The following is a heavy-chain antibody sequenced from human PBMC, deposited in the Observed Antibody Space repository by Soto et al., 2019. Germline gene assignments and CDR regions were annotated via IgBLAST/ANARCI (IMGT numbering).Heavy chain of an antibody. Sequence: QVQLVQSGAEVKKPGSSVKVSCKASGGTFSSYAISWVRQAPGQGLEWMGGIIPIFGTANYAQKFQGRVTITADESTSTAYMELSSLRSEDTAMYYCARDGGVYDYSPFDYWGQGTLVTVSS. V-gene: IGHV1-69*12. D-gene: IGHD4-4*01. CDR3: ARDGGVYDYSPFDY. CDR1: GGTFSSYA. J-gene: IGHJ4*02. CDR2: IIPIFGTA.